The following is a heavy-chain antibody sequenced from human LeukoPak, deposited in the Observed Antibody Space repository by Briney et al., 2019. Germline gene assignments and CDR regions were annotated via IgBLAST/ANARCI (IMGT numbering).Heavy chain of an antibody. CDR1: GFSFSTYG. CDR2: IWYDGSNK. Sequence: AGRSFSLSCAASGFSFSTYGMHWVRQAPGKGLEWVAVIWYDGSNKYYADSVKGRFTISRDNSKNTLYLQMNSLRDEDTAVYYCARDLRKSGYEYSFDYWGQGTMVTASS. J-gene: IGHJ4*02. V-gene: IGHV3-33*01. D-gene: IGHD5-12*01. CDR3: ARDLRKSGYEYSFDY.